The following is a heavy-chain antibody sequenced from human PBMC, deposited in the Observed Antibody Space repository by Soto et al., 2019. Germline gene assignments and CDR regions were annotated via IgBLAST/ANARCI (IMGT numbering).Heavy chain of an antibody. Sequence: QVQLQESGPGLVKPSETLSLTCTVSGGSISSYYWSWIRQPPEKGLEWIGYIYYSGSTNYNPSLKSRVTISVDTSKNQFSLKLSSVTAADTAVYYCARSERFGELLYFIFDYWGQGTLVTVSS. V-gene: IGHV4-59*01. CDR1: GGSISSYY. D-gene: IGHD3-10*01. J-gene: IGHJ4*02. CDR2: IYYSGST. CDR3: ARSERFGELLYFIFDY.